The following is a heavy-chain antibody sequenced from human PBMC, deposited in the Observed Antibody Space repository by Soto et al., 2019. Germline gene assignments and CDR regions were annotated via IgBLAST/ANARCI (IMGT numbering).Heavy chain of an antibody. D-gene: IGHD2-2*01. V-gene: IGHV3-21*01. Sequence: GGSLRLSCAVSGFYFNNYGINWVRQAPGKGLEWVSSVSKSDYTYYSDSVKGRFTISRDNAKNSVSLQMNSLRAEDTAVYYCAREDSIIIPAVSDFWGQGTLVTVSS. CDR1: GFYFNNYG. CDR3: AREDSIIIPAVSDF. J-gene: IGHJ4*02. CDR2: VSKSDYT.